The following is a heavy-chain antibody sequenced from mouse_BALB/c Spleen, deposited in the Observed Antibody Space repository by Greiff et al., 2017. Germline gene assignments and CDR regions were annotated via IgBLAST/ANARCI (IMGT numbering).Heavy chain of an antibody. J-gene: IGHJ2*01. CDR2: ISSGGST. D-gene: IGHD2-14*01. Sequence: EVKLVESGGGLVKPGGSLKLSCAASGFTFSSYAMSWVRQTPEKRLEWVASISSGGSTYYPDSVKGRFTISRDNARNILYLQMSSLRSEDTAMYYCARDYYRYDFDYWGQGTTLTVSS. V-gene: IGHV5-6-5*01. CDR3: ARDYYRYDFDY. CDR1: GFTFSSYA.